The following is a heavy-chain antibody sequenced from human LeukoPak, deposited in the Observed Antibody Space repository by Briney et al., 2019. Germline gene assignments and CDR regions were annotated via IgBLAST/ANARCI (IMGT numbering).Heavy chain of an antibody. V-gene: IGHV3-49*03. CDR1: GGSFSGYY. Sequence: LSLTCAVYGGSFSGYYWSWFRQAPGKGLEWVSYIRTKGYDETTEYAASVTGRFTISRDDSNSIVYLQMSSLKVEDTAFYYCTRAVRLSGDAFDVWGQGTVVTVSS. CDR2: IRTKGYDETT. D-gene: IGHD3-10*01. CDR3: TRAVRLSGDAFDV. J-gene: IGHJ3*01.